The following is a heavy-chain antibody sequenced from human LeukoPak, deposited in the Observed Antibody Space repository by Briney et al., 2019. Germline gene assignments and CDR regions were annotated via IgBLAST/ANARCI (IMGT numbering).Heavy chain of an antibody. CDR3: ASASLWFGELFLDY. Sequence: SETLSLTCTVSGGSISSSSYYWGWIRQPPGKGLEWIGSIYYSGSTYYNPSLKSRVTISVDTSKNQLSLKLSSVTAADTAVYYCASASLWFGELFLDYWGQGTLVTVSS. CDR1: GGSISSSSYY. CDR2: IYYSGST. J-gene: IGHJ4*02. V-gene: IGHV4-39*07. D-gene: IGHD3-10*01.